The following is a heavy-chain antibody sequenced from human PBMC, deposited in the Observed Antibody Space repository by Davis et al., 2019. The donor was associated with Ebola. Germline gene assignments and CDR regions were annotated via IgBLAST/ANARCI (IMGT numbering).Heavy chain of an antibody. CDR2: INHSGST. V-gene: IGHV4-34*01. J-gene: IGHJ4*02. CDR1: GFTFSSYA. Sequence: ESLKISCAASGFTFSSYAMSWVRQPPGKGLEWIGEINHSGSTNYNPSLKSRVTISVDTSKNQFSLKLSSVTAADTAVYYCARGQYHYDRTGYHPDDYFDYWGQETLVTVSS. CDR3: ARGQYHYDRTGYHPDDYFDY. D-gene: IGHD3-22*01.